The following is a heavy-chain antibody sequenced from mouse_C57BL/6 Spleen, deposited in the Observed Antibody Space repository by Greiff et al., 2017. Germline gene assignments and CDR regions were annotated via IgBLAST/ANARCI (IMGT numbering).Heavy chain of an antibody. CDR3: ARSYDYGDFDY. D-gene: IGHD2-4*01. CDR1: GYTFTSYW. J-gene: IGHJ2*01. V-gene: IGHV1-64*01. Sequence: VQLQQPGAELVKPGASVKLSCKASGYTFTSYWMHWVKPRPGQGLEWIGMIHPNSGSTNYNEKFKSKATLTVDKSSSTAYMQLSSLTSEDSAVYYGARSYDYGDFDYWGQGTTHTVSS. CDR2: IHPNSGST.